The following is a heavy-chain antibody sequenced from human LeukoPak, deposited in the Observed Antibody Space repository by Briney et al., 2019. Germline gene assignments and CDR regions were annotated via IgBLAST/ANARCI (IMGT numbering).Heavy chain of an antibody. D-gene: IGHD1-1*01. CDR3: VTGQLDSLYYFDY. Sequence: PGGSLRLSCAASGFTFSTYAMSWVRRAPGKGLEWVSTISGSGGGTYFADSVKGRFTISRDNAKNTLYLQMNSLRAEDTAVYYCVTGQLDSLYYFDYWGQGTLVTVSS. J-gene: IGHJ4*02. CDR2: ISGSGGGT. V-gene: IGHV3-23*01. CDR1: GFTFSTYA.